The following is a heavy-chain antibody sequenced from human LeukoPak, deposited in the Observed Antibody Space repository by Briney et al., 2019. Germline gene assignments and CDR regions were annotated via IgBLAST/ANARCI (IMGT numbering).Heavy chain of an antibody. CDR1: SDSISNSAYH. CDR3: ARDNTGWFDP. D-gene: IGHD5-18*01. Sequence: SETLSLTCTVSSDSISNSAYHWGWIRQPPGRGLEWIGTIYYNRGTYYNPSLKSRVTISVDTSKNQFSLKLSSVTAADTAVYYCARDNTGWFDPWGQGTLVTVSS. J-gene: IGHJ5*02. CDR2: IYYNRGT. V-gene: IGHV4-39*02.